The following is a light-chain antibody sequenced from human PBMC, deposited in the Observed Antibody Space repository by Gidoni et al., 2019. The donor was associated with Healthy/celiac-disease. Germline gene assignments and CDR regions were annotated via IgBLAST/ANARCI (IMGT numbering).Light chain of an antibody. CDR2: KVS. Sequence: DVVMTQSPLSLPVTLGQPASISCRSSQSLVYSDGNTYLNWFQQRPGQSPRRLIYKVSNRDSGVPDRISGSGSGTDFTLKISRVEEEDVGVYYYMQGTHWPGTFGQGTKVEIK. CDR3: MQGTHWPGT. V-gene: IGKV2-30*01. J-gene: IGKJ1*01. CDR1: QSLVYSDGNTY.